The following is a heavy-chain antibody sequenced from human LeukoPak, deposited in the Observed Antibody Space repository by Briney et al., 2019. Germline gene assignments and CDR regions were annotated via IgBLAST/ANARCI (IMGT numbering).Heavy chain of an antibody. CDR2: ISSSSSYI. CDR1: GFTFSSYS. D-gene: IGHD3-10*01. V-gene: IGHV3-21*01. Sequence: SGGSLRLSCAASGFTFSSYSMNWVRQAPGKGLEWVSSISSSSSYIYYADSVKGRFTISRDNAKNSLYLQMNSLRAEDTAVYYCARDFDYYGSGSFQDYWGQGTLVTVSS. CDR3: ARDFDYYGSGSFQDY. J-gene: IGHJ4*02.